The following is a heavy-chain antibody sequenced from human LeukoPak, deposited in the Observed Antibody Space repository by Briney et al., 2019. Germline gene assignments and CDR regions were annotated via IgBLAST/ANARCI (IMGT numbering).Heavy chain of an antibody. CDR1: GYTFTSYG. J-gene: IGHJ4*02. V-gene: IGHV1-18*01. CDR3: ARVHCSGNNCYSISDY. CDR2: ISAYKGNT. Sequence: ASVKVSCKASGYTFTSYGISWVRQAPGQGLEWMGWISAYKGNTNYAQKLQDRVTMTTDTSTSTAYMELRSLRSDDTAVFYCARVHCSGNNCYSISDYWGQGTLVTVSS. D-gene: IGHD2-15*01.